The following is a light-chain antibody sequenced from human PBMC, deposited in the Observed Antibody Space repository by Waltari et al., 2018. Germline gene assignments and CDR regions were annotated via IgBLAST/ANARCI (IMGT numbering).Light chain of an antibody. V-gene: IGKV1-39*01. CDR3: QQTYSTPYT. Sequence: IQMTQSPYSLSASLRDRVTITCRASQNISRYLNWYQQKPGTVPKVLIYAASSLYSGVPSRFSGSGSGTDFALTISSLQPEDFATYYCQQTYSTPYTFGQGTKLEIK. CDR1: QNISRY. J-gene: IGKJ2*01. CDR2: AAS.